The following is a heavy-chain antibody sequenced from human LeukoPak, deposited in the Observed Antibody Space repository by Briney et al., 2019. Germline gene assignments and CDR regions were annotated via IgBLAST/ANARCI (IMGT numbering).Heavy chain of an antibody. CDR1: GGSFRGYY. D-gene: IGHD3-10*01. CDR2: LNHSGST. J-gene: IGHJ5*02. Sequence: NASETLSLTCAVYGGSFRGYYWSWIRQPPGKGREGIGELNHSGSTNYNPSLKSRVTISVDTSKNQFSLKLSSVTAADTAVYYCARPTYYYGSGRLARNNWFDPWGQGTLVTVSS. CDR3: ARPTYYYGSGRLARNNWFDP. V-gene: IGHV4-34*01.